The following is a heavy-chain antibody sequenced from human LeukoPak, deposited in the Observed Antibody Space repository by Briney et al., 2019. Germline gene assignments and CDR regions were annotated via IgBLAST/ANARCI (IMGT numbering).Heavy chain of an antibody. Sequence: RGSLRLSCAASGFTFSSYSMNWVRQAPGKGLEWVSSISSSSSYIYYADSVKGRFTISRDNAKNSLYLQMNSLRAEDTAVYYCARDLWGVYYFDYWGQGTLVTVSS. V-gene: IGHV3-21*01. CDR1: GFTFSSYS. CDR2: ISSSSSYI. J-gene: IGHJ4*02. CDR3: ARDLWGVYYFDY. D-gene: IGHD2-21*01.